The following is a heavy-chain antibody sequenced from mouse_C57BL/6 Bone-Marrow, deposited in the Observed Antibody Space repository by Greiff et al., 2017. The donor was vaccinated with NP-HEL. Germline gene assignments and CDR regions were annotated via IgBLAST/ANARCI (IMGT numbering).Heavy chain of an antibody. D-gene: IGHD1-1*02. CDR2: IRSKSNNYAT. CDR1: GFSFNTYA. V-gene: IGHV10-1*01. J-gene: IGHJ3*01. Sequence: DVMLVESGGGLVQPKGSLKLSCAASGFSFNTYAMNWVRQAPGKGLEWVARIRSKSNNYATYYADSVKDRFTISRDDSESMLYLQMNNLKTEDTAMYYCVRGGSNPFAYWGQGTLVTVSA. CDR3: VRGGSNPFAY.